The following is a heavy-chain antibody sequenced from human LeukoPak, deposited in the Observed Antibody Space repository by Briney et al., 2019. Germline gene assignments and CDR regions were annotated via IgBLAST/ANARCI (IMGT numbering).Heavy chain of an antibody. D-gene: IGHD2-15*01. V-gene: IGHV3-64*01. CDR1: GFSFSNYF. Sequence: PGGSLRLSCAASGFSFSNYFMHWVRQAPGKGLVYVSAIMPNGETRGYANSMKGRFTTSRDNSKNTLYLQMGSLRAEDMAIYYCARDRGGGFAFDIWGQGTLVTVSS. J-gene: IGHJ3*02. CDR2: IMPNGETR. CDR3: ARDRGGGFAFDI.